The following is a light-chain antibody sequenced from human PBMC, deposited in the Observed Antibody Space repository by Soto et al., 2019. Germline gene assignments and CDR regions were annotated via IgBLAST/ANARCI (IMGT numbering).Light chain of an antibody. Sequence: EIVLTQSPGTLSLSPGERATLSCRASQSVSSSDLAWYQQKPGQAPRLLIYGASSRATGIPDRFSGSGSGTDFTLTISRLEPEDFAVYYCQQYGSSPEYTFGQGTKLEIK. CDR1: QSVSSSD. J-gene: IGKJ2*01. CDR2: GAS. CDR3: QQYGSSPEYT. V-gene: IGKV3-20*01.